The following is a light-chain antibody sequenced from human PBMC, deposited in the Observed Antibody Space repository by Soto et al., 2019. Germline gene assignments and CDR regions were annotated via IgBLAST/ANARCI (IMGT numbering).Light chain of an antibody. CDR2: ETS. CDR1: QSVSTH. Sequence: EIVVTQFPATLSVSPGERATLSCRTSQSVSTHLAWFQQRPGQAPRLLIYETSTRATGVPARFTGSGSGTEFTLTISSLQSEDFAVYYCQQYNKWPRTFGQGTKVDIK. V-gene: IGKV3-15*01. CDR3: QQYNKWPRT. J-gene: IGKJ1*01.